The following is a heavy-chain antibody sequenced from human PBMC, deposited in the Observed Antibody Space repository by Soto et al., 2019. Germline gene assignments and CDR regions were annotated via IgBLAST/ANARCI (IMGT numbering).Heavy chain of an antibody. CDR2: VSGRGGDT. V-gene: IGHV3-23*01. CDR1: GFSFSSFA. D-gene: IGHD3-3*01. CDR3: AKDPNYDFWSGFSAVYFDY. Sequence: EVQLLQSGGGLVQPGGSLRLSCAASGFSFSSFALSWVRQSPGKGLEWVAAVSGRGGDTYYANSVKGRFTISRDNSQNTLFLQMNSLRAEDSAIYYCAKDPNYDFWSGFSAVYFDYWGQGTLVTVSS. J-gene: IGHJ4*02.